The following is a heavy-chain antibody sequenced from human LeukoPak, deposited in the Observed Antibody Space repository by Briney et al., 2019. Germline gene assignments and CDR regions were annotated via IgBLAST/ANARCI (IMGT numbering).Heavy chain of an antibody. J-gene: IGHJ3*02. CDR3: TRRAAALDAFDI. D-gene: IGHD6-13*01. Sequence: GGSLRLSCAASGFTFSSYWMHWVRQAPGKGLVWVSRIKSDGSSTTHADSVKGRFTISRDNAKNTLYLQMNSLRAEDTAVYYCTRRAAALDAFDIWGQGTMVTVSS. CDR1: GFTFSSYW. V-gene: IGHV3-74*01. CDR2: IKSDGSST.